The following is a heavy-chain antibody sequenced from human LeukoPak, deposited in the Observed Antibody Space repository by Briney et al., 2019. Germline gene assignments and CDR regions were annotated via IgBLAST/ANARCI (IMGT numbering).Heavy chain of an antibody. D-gene: IGHD2-15*01. CDR3: AGDIVGRKNFDY. J-gene: IGHJ4*02. CDR2: IYTSGST. CDR1: GGSISSYY. Sequence: SETLSLTCTVSGGSISSYYWSWIRQPPGKGLEWTGYIYTSGSTNYNPSLKSRVTISVDTSKNQFSLKLSSVTAADTAVYYCAGDIVGRKNFDYWGQGTLVTVSS. V-gene: IGHV4-4*09.